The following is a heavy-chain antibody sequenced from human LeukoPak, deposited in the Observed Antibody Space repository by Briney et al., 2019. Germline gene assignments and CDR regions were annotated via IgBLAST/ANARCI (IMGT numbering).Heavy chain of an antibody. Sequence: SETLSLTCTVSGDSISSYYWSWIRQPPGKGLEWIGYIYYSGSTNYNPSLKSRVTISVDTSKNHFSLKLSSVTAADTAVYYCARALGLDSAFDYWGQGTLVTVSS. CDR1: GDSISSYY. V-gene: IGHV4-59*01. J-gene: IGHJ4*02. CDR3: ARALGLDSAFDY. CDR2: IYYSGST. D-gene: IGHD3-9*01.